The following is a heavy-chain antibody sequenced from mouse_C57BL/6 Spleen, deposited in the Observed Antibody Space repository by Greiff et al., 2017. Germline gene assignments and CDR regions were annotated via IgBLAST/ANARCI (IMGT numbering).Heavy chain of an antibody. CDR3: ARKGSIYWYFDV. Sequence: QVQLKQPGAELVMPGASVKLSCKASGYTFTSYWMHWVKQRPGQGLEWIGEIDPSDSYTNYNQKFKGKSTLTVDKSSSTAYMQLSSLTSEDSAVYYCARKGSIYWYFDVWGTGTTVTVSS. V-gene: IGHV1-69*01. CDR2: IDPSDSYT. J-gene: IGHJ1*03. CDR1: GYTFTSYW. D-gene: IGHD1-1*01.